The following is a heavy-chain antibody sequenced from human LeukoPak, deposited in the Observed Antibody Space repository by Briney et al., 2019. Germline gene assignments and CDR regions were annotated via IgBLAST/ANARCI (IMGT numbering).Heavy chain of an antibody. V-gene: IGHV1-46*01. D-gene: IGHD2-2*01. J-gene: IGHJ5*02. CDR2: IDPTGGST. CDR1: GYFFTSYH. CDR3: ARDGCSSTRCSAGGNWFDP. Sequence: GASVKVSCKASGYFFTSYHMNWVRQAPGQGLEWMGIIDPTGGSTTYPQRFQGRVTMTRDTSTSTVYMELSSLRSEDTAMYYCARDGCSSTRCSAGGNWFDPWGQGTLVTVSS.